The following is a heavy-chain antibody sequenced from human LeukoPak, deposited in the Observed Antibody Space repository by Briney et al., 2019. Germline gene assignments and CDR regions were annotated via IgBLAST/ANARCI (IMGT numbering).Heavy chain of an antibody. D-gene: IGHD3-9*01. Sequence: SETLSLTCTVSGDSISSSSYYWDWIRQPPGKGLEWIGSAFYTGTTYYNPSFKSRVTISVDTSKNQFSLKLSSVTAADTAVYYCARDLMYYDILTGYNNWFDPWGQGTLVTVSS. V-gene: IGHV4-39*07. J-gene: IGHJ5*02. CDR1: GDSISSSSYY. CDR3: ARDLMYYDILTGYNNWFDP. CDR2: AFYTGTT.